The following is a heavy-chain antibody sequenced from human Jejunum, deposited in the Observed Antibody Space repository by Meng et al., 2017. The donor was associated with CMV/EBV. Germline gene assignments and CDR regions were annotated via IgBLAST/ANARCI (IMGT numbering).Heavy chain of an antibody. CDR1: GSTFSTYD. CDR3: ARRSLGLGSYSDAFDM. CDR2: IDKDSGT. V-gene: IGHV3-13*01. D-gene: IGHD3-10*01. Sequence: SGSTFSTYDMHWVRQSTGKGLEWVSGIDKDSGTYYAASVKGRFTISRENAKNSLYLQLNSLRVGDTAVYYCARRSLGLGSYSDAFDMWGQGTMVTVSS. J-gene: IGHJ3*02.